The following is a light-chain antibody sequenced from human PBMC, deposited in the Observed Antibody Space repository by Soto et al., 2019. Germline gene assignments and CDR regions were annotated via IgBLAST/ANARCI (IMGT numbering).Light chain of an antibody. CDR3: QLYNSYSEA. CDR1: QTISSW. CDR2: KAS. V-gene: IGKV1-5*03. Sequence: DIQMTQSPSTLSGSVGDRVTITCRASQTISSWLAWYQQKPGKAPKLLIYKASTLKSGVPSRFSGSGSGTEFTLTISSLQPDDVATYYCQLYNSYSEALGQGTKVDIK. J-gene: IGKJ1*01.